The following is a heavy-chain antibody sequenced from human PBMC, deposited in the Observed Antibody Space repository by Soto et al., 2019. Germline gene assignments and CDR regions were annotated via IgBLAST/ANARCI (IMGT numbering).Heavy chain of an antibody. V-gene: IGHV1-69*04. CDR1: GGTFSSYT. J-gene: IGHJ5*02. D-gene: IGHD3-10*01. CDR2: IIPVPGIA. CDR3: AREPPYYGSGSYGWFDP. Sequence: SVKVSCKASGGTFSSYTISWVRQAPGQGLEWMGRIIPVPGIANYAQKFQGRVTITADKSASTAYMELSSLRSEDTAMYYCAREPPYYGSGSYGWFDPWGQGTLVTVSS.